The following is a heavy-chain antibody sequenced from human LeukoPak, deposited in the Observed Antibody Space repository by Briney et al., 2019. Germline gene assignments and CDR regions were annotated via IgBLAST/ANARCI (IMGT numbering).Heavy chain of an antibody. V-gene: IGHV3-30-3*01. CDR1: GFTFSSYA. J-gene: IGHJ6*02. CDR3: ARVFLRRGPYYYYGMDV. Sequence: GGSLGLSCAASGFTFSSYAMHWVRQAPGKGLEWVAVISYDGSNKYYADSVKGRFTISRDNSKNTLYLQMNSLRAEDTAVYYCARVFLRRGPYYYYGMDVWGQGTTVTVSS. CDR2: ISYDGSNK. D-gene: IGHD2/OR15-2a*01.